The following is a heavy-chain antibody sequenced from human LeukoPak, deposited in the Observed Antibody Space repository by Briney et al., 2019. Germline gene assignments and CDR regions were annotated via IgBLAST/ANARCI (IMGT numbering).Heavy chain of an antibody. CDR1: GSISSYY. D-gene: IGHD2-2*01. V-gene: IGHV4-4*09. Sequence: SETLSLTCTVSGSISSYYWSWIRQPPGKGLEWIGYIYTSGSTNYNPSLKSRVTISVDTCKNQFSLDLSSVTAADTAVYYCARQKCTSTSCLTKNAFDIWGQGTMVTVSS. CDR2: IYTSGST. CDR3: ARQKCTSTSCLTKNAFDI. J-gene: IGHJ3*02.